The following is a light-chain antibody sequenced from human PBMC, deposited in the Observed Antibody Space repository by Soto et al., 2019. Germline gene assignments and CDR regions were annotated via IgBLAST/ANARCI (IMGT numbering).Light chain of an antibody. CDR1: QGISSY. CDR3: TQRKITPFT. J-gene: IGKJ3*01. CDR2: AAS. V-gene: IGKV1-9*01. Sequence: DIQLTQSPSFLSASVGDRVTITCRASQGISSYLAWYQQNPGKAHKRLIYAASTLHSGVPSRFSGSGSGTEFTLKISSLKQEDCATYDCTQRKITPFTFGPGTK.